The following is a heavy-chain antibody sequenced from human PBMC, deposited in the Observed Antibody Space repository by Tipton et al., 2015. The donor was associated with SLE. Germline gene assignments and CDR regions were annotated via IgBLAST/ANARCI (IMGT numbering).Heavy chain of an antibody. CDR2: IYTSGST. Sequence: TLSLTCTVSGGSISRGSYYWSWIRQPAGKGLEWIGHIYTSGSTNYNPPLKSRVTISVDTSKNQFSLKLSSVTAADTAVFYCARDWIESPSWFDPWGQGTLVTVSS. CDR1: GGSISRGSYY. D-gene: IGHD1-1*01. CDR3: ARDWIESPSWFDP. J-gene: IGHJ5*02. V-gene: IGHV4-61*09.